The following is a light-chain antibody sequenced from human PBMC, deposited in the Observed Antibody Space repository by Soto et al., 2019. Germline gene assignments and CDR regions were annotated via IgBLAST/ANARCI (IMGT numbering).Light chain of an antibody. J-gene: IGLJ1*01. CDR1: SSDVGSYNL. CDR2: EVS. CDR3: SSYTSSSNIL. V-gene: IGLV2-14*02. Sequence: QSALPHSASVSGSPGHSITIACTGTSSDVGSYNLVSWYQQHPGKAPKLMIYEVSNRPSGVSHRFSGSKSGNTASLTISGLQAEEEADYYCSSYTSSSNILFGTGTKVTVL.